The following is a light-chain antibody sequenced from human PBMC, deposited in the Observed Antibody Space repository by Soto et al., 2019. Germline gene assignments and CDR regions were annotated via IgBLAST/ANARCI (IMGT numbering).Light chain of an antibody. Sequence: SVLTRPPSVSGAPGQRGTISCTGSSSNIGAGYDVHWYQQLPGTAPKLLIYDNNNRPSGVPDRFSGSKSGTSASLAITGLXAEDEADYYCQSYDRSLSGNVFGTGTKVTVL. CDR1: SSNIGAGYD. V-gene: IGLV1-40*01. J-gene: IGLJ1*01. CDR3: QSYDRSLSGNV. CDR2: DNN.